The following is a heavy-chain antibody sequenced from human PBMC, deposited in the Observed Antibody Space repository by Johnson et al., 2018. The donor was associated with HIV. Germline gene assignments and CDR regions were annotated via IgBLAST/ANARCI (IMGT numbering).Heavy chain of an antibody. J-gene: IGHJ3*02. CDR2: IRRKANSYAT. CDR3: ARGLQDSSGWYNAFDI. V-gene: IGHV3-73*01. CDR1: GFTFSHYS. D-gene: IGHD6-19*01. Sequence: VQLVESGGGAVQPGRSLRLSCAASGFTFSHYSMHWVRQASGKGLEWVGRIRRKANSYATAYAASVKGRFTISRDNSKNTLYLHMNSLRAEDTAVYYCARGLQDSSGWYNAFDIWGQGTMVTVSS.